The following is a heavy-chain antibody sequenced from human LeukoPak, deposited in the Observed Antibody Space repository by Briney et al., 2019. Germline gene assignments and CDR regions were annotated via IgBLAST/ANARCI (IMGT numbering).Heavy chain of an antibody. V-gene: IGHV4-59*01. D-gene: IGHD1-26*01. Sequence: SETLSLTCTVSGGSISSYYWSWIRQPPGKGLEWIGYIYYSGSTDYNPSLKSRVTISVDTSKNQFSLKLSSVTAADTAVYYCARTAADSGSYPFAFDIWGQGTMVTVSS. CDR1: GGSISSYY. CDR3: ARTAADSGSYPFAFDI. J-gene: IGHJ3*02. CDR2: IYYSGST.